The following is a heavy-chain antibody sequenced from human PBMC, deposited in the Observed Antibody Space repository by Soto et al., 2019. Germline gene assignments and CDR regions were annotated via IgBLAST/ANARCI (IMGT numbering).Heavy chain of an antibody. Sequence: SETLSLTCTVSGGSISSGDYYWSWIRQPPGKGLEWIGYIFYSGNTYYNPSLKNRVTISVDMSKNQFSMKLSSVTATNTAVYYCARDPWELRHFDYRGQGALHTVST. CDR2: IFYSGNT. CDR3: ARDPWELRHFDY. J-gene: IGHJ4*02. CDR1: GGSISSGDYY. V-gene: IGHV4-30-4*01. D-gene: IGHD1-26*01.